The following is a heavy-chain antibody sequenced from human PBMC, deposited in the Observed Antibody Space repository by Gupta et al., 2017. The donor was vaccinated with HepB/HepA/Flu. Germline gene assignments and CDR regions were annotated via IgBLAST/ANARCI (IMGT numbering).Heavy chain of an antibody. Sequence: QVHLVESGGDVVQPGRSLRLSCAASGFPFSTYAFHWVRQAPGKGLEWVSAISYDGYNEYYAVPVKGRFTISRDNSKNTVYLQMNSLRPEDTAVYYCARERWSGSYYTDTFDMWGQGTMVTVS. J-gene: IGHJ3*02. V-gene: IGHV3-30-3*01. CDR3: ARERWSGSYYTDTFDM. D-gene: IGHD3-10*01. CDR2: ISYDGYNE. CDR1: GFPFSTYA.